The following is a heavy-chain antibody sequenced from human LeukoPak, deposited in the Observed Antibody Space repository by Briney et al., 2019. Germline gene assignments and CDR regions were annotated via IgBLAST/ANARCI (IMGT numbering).Heavy chain of an antibody. CDR2: IYYSGST. D-gene: IGHD3-22*01. V-gene: IGHV4-59*08. CDR1: GGSISSYY. Sequence: PSETLSLTCTVSGGSISSYYWSWIRQPPGKGLEWIGYIYYSGSTNYNPSLKSRVTISVDTSKNQFSLKLSSMTAADTAVYYCARSYYDSSDYYFTSWGQGILVTVSS. CDR3: ARSYYDSSDYYFTS. J-gene: IGHJ4*02.